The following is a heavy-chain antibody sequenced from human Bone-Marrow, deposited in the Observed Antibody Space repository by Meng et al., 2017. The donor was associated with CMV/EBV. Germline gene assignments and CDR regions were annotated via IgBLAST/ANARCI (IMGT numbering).Heavy chain of an antibody. Sequence: ASVKVSCKASGYTFTSYGISWVRQAPGQGLEWMGWISAYNGNTNYAQKLQGRVTMTTDTSTSTAYMELRSLRSDDTAVYYCARVRSVGLSSIAAAGIFDYWGQGTLVTVYS. J-gene: IGHJ4*02. D-gene: IGHD6-13*01. CDR2: ISAYNGNT. CDR1: GYTFTSYG. V-gene: IGHV1-18*01. CDR3: ARVRSVGLSSIAAAGIFDY.